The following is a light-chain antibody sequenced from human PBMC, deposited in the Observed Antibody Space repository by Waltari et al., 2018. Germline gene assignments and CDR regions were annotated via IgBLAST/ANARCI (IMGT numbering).Light chain of an antibody. Sequence: SSELTQDPAVSVALGQTVRVTCQGDIFRDPYASWSQQKPGQAPQLVVYGQNNRPSGNPDRFSGSGSRTTASLTITGAQAEDEAVYYCNSRDRNGDLYVFGSGTKVTVL. V-gene: IGLV3-19*01. CDR3: NSRDRNGDLYV. CDR1: IFRDPY. J-gene: IGLJ1*01. CDR2: GQN.